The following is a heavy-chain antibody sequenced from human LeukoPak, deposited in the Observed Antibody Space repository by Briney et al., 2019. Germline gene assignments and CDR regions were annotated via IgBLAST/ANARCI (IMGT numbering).Heavy chain of an antibody. J-gene: IGHJ3*02. D-gene: IGHD3-10*01. V-gene: IGHV4-4*07. CDR3: ARSMVQGVIIVDAFDI. CDR1: GGSISSYY. Sequence: SEXLSLTCTVSGGSISSYYWSWIRQPAGKGLEWIGRIYTSGSTNYNPSLKSRVTMSVDTSKDQFSLKLSSVTAADTAVYYCARSMVQGVIIVDAFDIWGQGTMVTVSS. CDR2: IYTSGST.